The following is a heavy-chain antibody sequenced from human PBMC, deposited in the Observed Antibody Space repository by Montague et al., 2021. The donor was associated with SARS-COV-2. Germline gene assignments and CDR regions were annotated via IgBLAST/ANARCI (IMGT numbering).Heavy chain of an antibody. CDR2: ISWHSGSI. D-gene: IGHD3-10*01. CDR1: GFTFDDYA. Sequence: SLSLSCAASGFTFDDYAMHWVRQAPGKGLEWVSGISWHSGSIGYADSVKGRFTISRDNAKNSLYLQMNSLRAEDTALYYCAKEDGSGSYYWGVFDYWGQGTLVTVSS. V-gene: IGHV3-9*01. CDR3: AKEDGSGSYYWGVFDY. J-gene: IGHJ4*02.